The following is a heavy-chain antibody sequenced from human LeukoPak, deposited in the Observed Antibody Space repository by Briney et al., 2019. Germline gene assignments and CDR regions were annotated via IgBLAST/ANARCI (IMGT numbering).Heavy chain of an antibody. Sequence: SETLSLTCTVSGDSISTSNSYWGWIRQPPGKGLEWIGSIYYSGNTYYNASLKSRVTISVDTSKNQFSLKLTSVTAADTAVYYCARDSGSGLLDYWGQGTLVTVSS. D-gene: IGHD3-22*01. CDR2: IYYSGNT. CDR3: ARDSGSGLLDY. V-gene: IGHV4-39*02. J-gene: IGHJ4*02. CDR1: GDSISTSNSY.